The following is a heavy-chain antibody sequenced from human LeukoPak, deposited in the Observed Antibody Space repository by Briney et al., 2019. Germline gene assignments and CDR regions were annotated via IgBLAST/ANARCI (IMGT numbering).Heavy chain of an antibody. D-gene: IGHD2-2*01. CDR3: AKADCGSTSCHPDY. J-gene: IGHJ4*02. CDR1: GFTFSSYW. V-gene: IGHV3-30*18. CDR2: IAYDEINT. Sequence: GGSLRLSCAASGFTFSSYWMHWVRQAPGKGLEWVAVIAYDEINTNHADSVKGRFTVSRDNSKKTLFLQMNSLRAEDTAVYYCAKADCGSTSCHPDYWGQGTLVTVSS.